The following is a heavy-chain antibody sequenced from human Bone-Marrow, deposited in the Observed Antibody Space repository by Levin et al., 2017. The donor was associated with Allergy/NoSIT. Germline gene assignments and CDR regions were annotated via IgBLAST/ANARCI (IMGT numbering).Heavy chain of an antibody. J-gene: IGHJ4*02. CDR3: ATVPTFLRNRSDYFDY. D-gene: IGHD1-14*01. V-gene: IGHV1-69*01. CDR2: IIPIFGTA. CDR1: GGTFSSYA. Sequence: PGESLKISCKASGGTFSSYAISWVRQAPGQGLEWMGGIIPIFGTANYAQKFQGRVTITADESTSTAYMELSSLRSEDTAVYYCATVPTFLRNRSDYFDYWGQGTLVTVSS.